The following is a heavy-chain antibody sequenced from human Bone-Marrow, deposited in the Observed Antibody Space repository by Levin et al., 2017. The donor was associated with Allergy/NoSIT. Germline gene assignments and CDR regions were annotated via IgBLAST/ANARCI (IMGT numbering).Heavy chain of an antibody. CDR2: ISSSSSYT. J-gene: IGHJ3*02. D-gene: IGHD4-17*01. CDR1: GFTFSDYY. Sequence: GGSLRLSCAASGFTFSDYYMSWIRQAPGKGLEWVSYISSSSSYTNYADSVKGRFTISRDNAKNSLYLQMNSLRAEDTAVYYCARDDIRGTVTTIAECAFDIWGQGTMVTVSS. V-gene: IGHV3-11*05. CDR3: ARDDIRGTVTTIAECAFDI.